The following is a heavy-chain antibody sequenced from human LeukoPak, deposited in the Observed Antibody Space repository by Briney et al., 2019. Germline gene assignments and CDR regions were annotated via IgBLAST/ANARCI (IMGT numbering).Heavy chain of an antibody. CDR3: ARTAESGGLYYYGMDV. CDR2: ISYDGSNK. D-gene: IGHD3-16*01. CDR1: GFTFSSYA. V-gene: IGHV3-30-3*01. Sequence: AGRSLRLSCAASGFTFSSYAMHWVRQAPGKRLEWVAVISYDGSNKYYADSVKGRFTISRDNSKNTLYLQMNSLRAEDTAVYYCARTAESGGLYYYGMDVWGQGTTVTVSS. J-gene: IGHJ6*02.